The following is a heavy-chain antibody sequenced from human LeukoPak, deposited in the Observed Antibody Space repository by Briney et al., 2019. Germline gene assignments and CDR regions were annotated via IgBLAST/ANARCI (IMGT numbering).Heavy chain of an antibody. V-gene: IGHV3-23*01. Sequence: GGSLRLSCGASGVTFSNYAMAWARQAPGKGLEWVSVVSNSGGSTYYADSVKGRFTISRDNSKNTLYLQTNSLRAEDTAVYYCAKDESSGYYYFDYWGQGALVTVSS. CDR3: AKDESSGYYYFDY. CDR1: GVTFSNYA. CDR2: VSNSGGST. D-gene: IGHD3-22*01. J-gene: IGHJ4*02.